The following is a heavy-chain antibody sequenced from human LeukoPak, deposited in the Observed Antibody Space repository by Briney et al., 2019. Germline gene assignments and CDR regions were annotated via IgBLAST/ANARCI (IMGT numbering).Heavy chain of an antibody. D-gene: IGHD6-19*01. CDR3: ARDSPASSGWYDLSYYGMDV. J-gene: IGHJ6*02. CDR1: GFTFSDYY. V-gene: IGHV3-11*04. Sequence: GGSLRLSCAASGFTFSDYYMSWIRQAPGKGLEWVSYISSSGSTIYYADSVKGRFTISRDNAKNSLYLQMNSLRAEDTAVYYCARDSPASSGWYDLSYYGMDVWGQGTTVTVSS. CDR2: ISSSGSTI.